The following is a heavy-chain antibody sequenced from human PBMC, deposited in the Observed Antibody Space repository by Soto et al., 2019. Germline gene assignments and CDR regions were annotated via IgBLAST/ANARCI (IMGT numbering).Heavy chain of an antibody. V-gene: IGHV1-46*01. J-gene: IGHJ4*02. D-gene: IGHD2-2*01. CDR1: GYTFTSYY. CDR3: ARVLQVVPATAEAFDY. CDR2: INPSGGST. Sequence: GASVKVSCKASGYTFTSYYMHWVRQAPGQGLEWMGIINPSGGSTSYAQKFQGRVTMTRDTSTSTVYMELSSLRSEDTAVYYCARVLQVVPATAEAFDYCGQGTLVTVSS.